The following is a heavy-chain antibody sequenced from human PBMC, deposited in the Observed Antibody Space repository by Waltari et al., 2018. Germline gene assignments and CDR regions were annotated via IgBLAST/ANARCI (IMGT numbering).Heavy chain of an antibody. Sequence: QLQLQESGPGLVKPSETLSLTCTVSGGSISSSSYYWGWIRQPPGKGLEWIGSIHYSGSTYYNPSLKMRVTISVDTSKNQFSRKLSSVTAADTAVYYCARGVHGGNSYYFDYWGQGTLVTVSS. V-gene: IGHV4-39*07. CDR2: IHYSGST. CDR3: ARGVHGGNSYYFDY. D-gene: IGHD2-21*02. J-gene: IGHJ4*02. CDR1: GGSISSSSYY.